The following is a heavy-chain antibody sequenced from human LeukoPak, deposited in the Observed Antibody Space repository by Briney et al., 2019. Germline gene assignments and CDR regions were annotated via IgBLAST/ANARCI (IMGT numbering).Heavy chain of an antibody. Sequence: GGSLRLSCAASGMTFSNHWMHWVRQAPGKGLVWVSLIKTDGRTTIYADSVKGRFTISRDDGKSTLYLQMSSLRAEDTAIYYCTTGPSFGYEWWGQGTVVTVSS. CDR1: GMTFSNHW. CDR3: TTGPSFGYEW. V-gene: IGHV3-74*01. CDR2: IKTDGRTT. J-gene: IGHJ4*02. D-gene: IGHD3-22*01.